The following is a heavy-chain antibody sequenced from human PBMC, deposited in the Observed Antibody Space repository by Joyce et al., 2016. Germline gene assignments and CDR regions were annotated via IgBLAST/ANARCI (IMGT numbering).Heavy chain of an antibody. V-gene: IGHV5-51*01. CDR2: IYPNDPGI. Sequence: VQLVQSGAEVKKPGASLKISCEGSGYTFTSYWIAWLPQVPGKGLEWMGIIYPNDPGIRDNPSFQGQVPMSASKSISTAYLQWSGLRASDTAIYYCARFEYSPPPYFFGLDVWGQGTTVTVS. D-gene: IGHD5-12*01. CDR3: ARFEYSPPPYFFGLDV. J-gene: IGHJ6*02. CDR1: GYTFTSYW.